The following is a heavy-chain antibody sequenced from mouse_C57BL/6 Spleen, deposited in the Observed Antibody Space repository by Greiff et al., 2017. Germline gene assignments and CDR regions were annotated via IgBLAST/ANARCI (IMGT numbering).Heavy chain of an antibody. Sequence: QVHVKQSGAELVKPGASVKLSCKASGYTFTSYWMHWVKQRPGQGLEWIGMIHPNSGSTNYNEKFKSKATLTVDKSSSTAYMQLSSLTSEDSAVYYCARKDWDYFDYWGQGTTLTVSS. CDR1: GYTFTSYW. J-gene: IGHJ2*01. CDR3: ARKDWDYFDY. D-gene: IGHD4-1*01. V-gene: IGHV1-64*01. CDR2: IHPNSGST.